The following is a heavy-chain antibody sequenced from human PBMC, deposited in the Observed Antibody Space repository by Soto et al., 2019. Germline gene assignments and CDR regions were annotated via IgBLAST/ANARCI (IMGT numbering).Heavy chain of an antibody. CDR2: IYYSGST. CDR1: GGSISSYY. Sequence: PSETLSLTCTVSGGSISSYYWSWIRQPPGKGLEWIGYIYYSGSTNYNPSLKSRVTISVDTSKNQFSLKLSSVTAADTAVYYCAGYYDFWSGYYTRPYYYYYMDVWGKGTTVTVSS. V-gene: IGHV4-59*01. J-gene: IGHJ6*03. CDR3: AGYYDFWSGYYTRPYYYYYMDV. D-gene: IGHD3-3*01.